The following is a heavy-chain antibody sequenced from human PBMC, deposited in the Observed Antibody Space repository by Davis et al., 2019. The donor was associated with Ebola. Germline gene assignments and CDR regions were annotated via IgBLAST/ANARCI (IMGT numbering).Heavy chain of an antibody. J-gene: IGHJ4*02. D-gene: IGHD4-17*01. Sequence: SETLSLTCTVSGGSISSGGYYWSWIRQHPGKGLEWIGYIYYSGSTYYNPSLKSRVTISVDTSKNQFSLKLSSVTAADTAVYYCARDYGDYVGYFDYWGQGTLATVSS. CDR3: ARDYGDYVGYFDY. CDR2: IYYSGST. CDR1: GGSISSGGYY. V-gene: IGHV4-31*03.